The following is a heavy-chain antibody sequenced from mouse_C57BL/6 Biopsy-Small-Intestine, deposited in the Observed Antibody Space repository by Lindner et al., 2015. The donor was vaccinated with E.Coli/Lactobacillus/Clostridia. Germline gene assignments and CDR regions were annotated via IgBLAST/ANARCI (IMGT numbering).Heavy chain of an antibody. CDR2: TNPSTGGT. CDR1: GYSFTGYY. J-gene: IGHJ2*01. V-gene: IGHV1-42*01. D-gene: IGHD2-3*01. CDR3: TRVYDGYVFDY. Sequence: VQLQESGPELVKPGASVKISCKASGYSFTGYYMNWTKQGPEKSLEWVGETNPSTGGTTYNQKFKAKATLTVDKSSSTAYMQLKSLTSEDSAVYYCTRVYDGYVFDYWGQGTTLTVSS.